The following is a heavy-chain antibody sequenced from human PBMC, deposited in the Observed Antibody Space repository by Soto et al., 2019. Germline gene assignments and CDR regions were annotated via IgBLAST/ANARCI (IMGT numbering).Heavy chain of an antibody. V-gene: IGHV3-48*03. CDR2: INSGGSSI. J-gene: IGHJ3*02. D-gene: IGHD6-25*01. Sequence: EVQLVESGGGLVQPGGSLRLSCAASGFTFSSYEMDWVRQAPGKGPEWVAYINSGGSSIYYGDSVKGRFTISRDNATNSLYLQMNSLRAEDTAVYYCAKEKSVTNSGYDAFDIWGQGTMVTVS. CDR1: GFTFSSYE. CDR3: AKEKSVTNSGYDAFDI.